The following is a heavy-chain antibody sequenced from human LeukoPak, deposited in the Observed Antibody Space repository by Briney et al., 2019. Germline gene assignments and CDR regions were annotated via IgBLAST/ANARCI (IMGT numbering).Heavy chain of an antibody. CDR3: AKDRGRYSYGLGY. CDR2: ISYDGSNK. D-gene: IGHD5-18*01. Sequence: GGSLRLSCAASGFTFSSYGMHWVRQAPGKGLEWVAVISYDGSNKYYADSVKGRFTISRDNSKNTLYLQMNSLRAEDTAVYYCAKDRGRYSYGLGYWGQGTLVTVSS. V-gene: IGHV3-30*18. J-gene: IGHJ4*02. CDR1: GFTFSSYG.